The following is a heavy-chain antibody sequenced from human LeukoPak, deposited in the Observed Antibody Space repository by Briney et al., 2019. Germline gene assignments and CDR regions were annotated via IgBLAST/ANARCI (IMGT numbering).Heavy chain of an antibody. V-gene: IGHV1-69*13. J-gene: IGHJ4*02. D-gene: IGHD6-19*01. Sequence: GASAKVSCKASGGTFSSYAISWVRQAPGQGLEWMGGIIPIFGTANYAQKFQGRVTITADESTSTAYMELSSLRSEDTAVYYCARERRGQWLANYFDYWGQGTLVTVSS. CDR2: IIPIFGTA. CDR1: GGTFSSYA. CDR3: ARERRGQWLANYFDY.